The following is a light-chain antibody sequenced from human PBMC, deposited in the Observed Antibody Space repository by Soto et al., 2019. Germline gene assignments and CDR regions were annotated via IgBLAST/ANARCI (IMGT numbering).Light chain of an antibody. Sequence: QSALTQPPSASGSPGQSVTISCTGTSSDVGGYNYVSWYQQHPGKAPKLMIYDVTKRPSGVPDRFSGSKSGNTASLTVSGLLADDEADYYCSSYSSSNSLGVFGTGTKVTVL. CDR1: SSDVGGYNY. CDR3: SSYSSSNSLGV. CDR2: DVT. J-gene: IGLJ1*01. V-gene: IGLV2-8*01.